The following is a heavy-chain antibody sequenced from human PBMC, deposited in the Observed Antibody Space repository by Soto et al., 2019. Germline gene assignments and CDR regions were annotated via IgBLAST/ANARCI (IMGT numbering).Heavy chain of an antibody. CDR2: IYDTGISGYTPST. Sequence: SETLSLTCTVSGGSITSSFWCWIRRPPGKGLEWIAYIYDTGISGYTPSTSYNPSLKSRVTMSVDTSKSQFSLKLTSVTAADTALYYCARGEGAFFYYGLDVCGQGITV. J-gene: IGHJ6*02. V-gene: IGHV4-59*01. CDR3: ARGEGAFFYYGLDV. CDR1: GGSITSSF.